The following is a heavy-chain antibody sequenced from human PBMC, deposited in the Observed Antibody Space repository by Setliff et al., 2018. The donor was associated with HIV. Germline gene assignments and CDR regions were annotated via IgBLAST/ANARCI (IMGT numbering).Heavy chain of an antibody. J-gene: IGHJ4*02. CDR3: ARWVYNSAWSLDY. CDR1: GGSISSYY. V-gene: IGHV4-59*08. Sequence: PSETLSLTCTVSGGSISSYYWSWIRQPPGKGLEWIGYISYSGSADYKSSLTSRLTISLDTSRNQFSLKLTSVTAADSATYYCARWVYNSAWSLDYWGQGTLVTVS. D-gene: IGHD6-19*01. CDR2: ISYSGSA.